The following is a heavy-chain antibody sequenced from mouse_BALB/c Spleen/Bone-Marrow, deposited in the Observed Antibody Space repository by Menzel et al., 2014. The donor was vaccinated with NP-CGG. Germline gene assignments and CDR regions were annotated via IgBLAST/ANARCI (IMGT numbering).Heavy chain of an antibody. V-gene: IGHV3-6*02. CDR1: GYSITSGYY. CDR3: ARDHYYGSSYNWYFDV. D-gene: IGHD1-1*01. Sequence: EVQLVESGPGLVKPSQSLSLTCSVTGYSITSGYYCNWIRQFPGNKLEWMGYISYDGSNNYNPSLKNRISITRDTSKNQFFLKLNSVTTEDTATYYCARDHYYGSSYNWYFDVWGAGTTVTVSS. CDR2: ISYDGSN. J-gene: IGHJ1*01.